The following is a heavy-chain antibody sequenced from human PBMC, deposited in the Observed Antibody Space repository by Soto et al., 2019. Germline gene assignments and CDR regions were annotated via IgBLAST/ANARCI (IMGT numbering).Heavy chain of an antibody. D-gene: IGHD3-10*01. J-gene: IGHJ4*02. CDR2: ISPYNGNT. V-gene: IGHV1-18*01. CDR1: GYVFNAYG. Sequence: ASVKVSCKASGYVFNAYGINWVRQAPRQGLEWMGWISPYNGNTKYAQNFQGRVTMTTDTSTSTAYMELRSLRSDDAAVYHCARDLDGSGSYYTDYWGPGTLVTVSS. CDR3: ARDLDGSGSYYTDY.